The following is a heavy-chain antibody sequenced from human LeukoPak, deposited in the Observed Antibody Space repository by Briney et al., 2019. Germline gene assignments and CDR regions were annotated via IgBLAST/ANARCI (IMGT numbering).Heavy chain of an antibody. CDR3: ARHGCSTTNCFGYYHYYMDV. V-gene: IGHV4-39*01. J-gene: IGHJ6*03. CDR1: GGSMYSSGNY. CDR2: AYYSGTT. Sequence: TSETLSLTCTLSGGSMYSSGNYWGWIRQPPGKGLEWIASAYYSGTTYYNPSLKSRVTIFVDTSKNHFSLKVNSVTAADAAVYYCARHGCSTTNCFGYYHYYMDVWGKGTTVIVSS. D-gene: IGHD2-2*01.